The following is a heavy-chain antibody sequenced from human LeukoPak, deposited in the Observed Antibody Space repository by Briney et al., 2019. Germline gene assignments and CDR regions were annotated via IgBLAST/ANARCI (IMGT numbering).Heavy chain of an antibody. CDR3: AREKPHGSGSYSPDAKDGMDV. CDR2: INHSGST. V-gene: IGHV4-34*01. D-gene: IGHD3-10*01. J-gene: IGHJ6*02. CDR1: GGSFSGYY. Sequence: SETLSLTCAVYGGSFSGYYWSWVRQPPGKGLEWIGEINHSGSTNYNPSLKSRVTISVDTSKNQFSLKLSSVTAADTAVYYCAREKPHGSGSYSPDAKDGMDVWGQGTTVTVSS.